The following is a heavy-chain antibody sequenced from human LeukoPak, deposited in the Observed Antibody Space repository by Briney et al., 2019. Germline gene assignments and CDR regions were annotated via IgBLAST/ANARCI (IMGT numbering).Heavy chain of an antibody. V-gene: IGHV3-30-3*01. CDR2: ISYDGSNK. CDR1: GFTFSSYA. D-gene: IGHD1-26*01. CDR3: ARGTKIVGASRPHDY. Sequence: GRSLRLSCAASGFTFSSYAMHWVRQAPGKGLEWVAVISYDGSNKYYADSVKGRFTISRDNSKNTLYLQMNSLRAEDTAVYYCARGTKIVGASRPHDYWGQGTLVTVSS. J-gene: IGHJ4*02.